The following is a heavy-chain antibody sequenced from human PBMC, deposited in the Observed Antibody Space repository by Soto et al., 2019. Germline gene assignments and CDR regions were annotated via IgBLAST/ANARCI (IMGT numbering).Heavy chain of an antibody. CDR1: GGSISSYY. CDR3: ARERVATIQGVFDY. CDR2: IYYSGST. Sequence: LSLTCTVSGGSISSYYWSWIRQPPGKGLEWIGYIYYSGSTNYNPSLKSRVTISVDTSKNQFSLKLSSVTAADTAVYYCARERVATIQGVFDYWGQGTLVTVSS. D-gene: IGHD5-12*01. V-gene: IGHV4-59*01. J-gene: IGHJ4*02.